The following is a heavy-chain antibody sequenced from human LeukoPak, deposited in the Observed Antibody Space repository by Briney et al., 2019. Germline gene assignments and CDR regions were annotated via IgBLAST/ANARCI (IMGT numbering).Heavy chain of an antibody. CDR3: ARGPGAYGIVVVPAAAPFDY. CDR1: GGSFSGYY. Sequence: SETLSLTCAVYGGSFSGYYWSWIRQPPGKGLEWIGEINHSGSTNYNPSLKSRVTISVDTSKNQFSLKLSSVTAADTAVYYCARGPGAYGIVVVPAAAPFDYWGQGTLITVSS. CDR2: INHSGST. V-gene: IGHV4-34*01. J-gene: IGHJ4*02. D-gene: IGHD2-2*01.